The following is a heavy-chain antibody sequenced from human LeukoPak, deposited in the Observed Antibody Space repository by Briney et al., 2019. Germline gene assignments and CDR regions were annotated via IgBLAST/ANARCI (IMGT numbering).Heavy chain of an antibody. CDR2: IIPILGIA. CDR3: ARDPSPFYDSSGANWFDP. J-gene: IGHJ5*02. V-gene: IGHV1-69*04. Sequence: SVKVSCKASGGTFSSYAISWVRQAPGQGLEWMGRIIPILGIANYAQKFQGRVTTTADKSTSTAYMELSSLRSEDTAVYYCARDPSPFYDSSGANWFDPWGQGTLVTVSS. D-gene: IGHD3-22*01. CDR1: GGTFSSYA.